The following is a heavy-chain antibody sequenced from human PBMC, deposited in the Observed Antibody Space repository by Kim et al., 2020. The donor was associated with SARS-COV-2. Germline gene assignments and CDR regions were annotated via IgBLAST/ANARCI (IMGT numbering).Heavy chain of an antibody. CDR2: IWYDGSNK. J-gene: IGHJ5*02. CDR3: ARVGHYYGSGSSNWFDP. Sequence: GGSLRLSCAASGFTFSSYGMHWVRQAPGKGLEWVAVIWYDGSNKYYADSVKGRFTISRDNSKNTLYLQMNSLRAEDTAVYYCARVGHYYGSGSSNWFDPWGQGTLVTVSS. V-gene: IGHV3-33*01. CDR1: GFTFSSYG. D-gene: IGHD3-10*01.